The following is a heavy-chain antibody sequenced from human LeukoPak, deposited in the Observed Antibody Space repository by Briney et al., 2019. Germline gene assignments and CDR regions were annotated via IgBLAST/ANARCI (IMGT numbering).Heavy chain of an antibody. CDR2: IYISGGT. J-gene: IGHJ4*02. D-gene: IGHD3-22*01. CDR3: AREDYASSGYQSPFNY. CDR1: GGSISGYY. Sequence: PSETLSLTCSFSGGSISGYYWNWIRQPAGKGLEWIGRIYISGGTSYSPSLKSRVTMSVDTSKNQISLRLTSVTAADTAVYYCAREDYASSGYQSPFNYWGQGTLVTVSS. V-gene: IGHV4-4*07.